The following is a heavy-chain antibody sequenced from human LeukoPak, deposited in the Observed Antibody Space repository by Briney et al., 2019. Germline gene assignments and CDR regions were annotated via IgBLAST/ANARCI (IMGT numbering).Heavy chain of an antibody. Sequence: SETLSLTCAVYGVSFSGYYWSWIRQPPGKGLEWIGEINHSGSTNYNPSFKSRVTISVDTSKNQFSLKLSSVTAADTAVYYCASTDSSSWAYFDYWGQGTLVTVSS. V-gene: IGHV4-34*01. CDR2: INHSGST. CDR3: ASTDSSSWAYFDY. J-gene: IGHJ4*02. CDR1: GVSFSGYY. D-gene: IGHD6-13*01.